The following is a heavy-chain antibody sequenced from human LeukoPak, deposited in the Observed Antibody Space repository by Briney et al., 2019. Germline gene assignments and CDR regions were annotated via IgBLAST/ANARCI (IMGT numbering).Heavy chain of an antibody. D-gene: IGHD2-2*01. V-gene: IGHV3-30*18. CDR3: AKSIRFCSSSSCFAGYYNYGLHV. Sequence: PGGSLRLSCAASGFTFSSYGMHWVRQAPGKGLEWVAVISHDGSSKYFADSVKGRFTISRDNPKNMVDLQMLSLRAEDTAVYYCAKSIRFCSSSSCFAGYYNYGLHVWGQGTTVIVSS. J-gene: IGHJ6*02. CDR2: ISHDGSSK. CDR1: GFTFSSYG.